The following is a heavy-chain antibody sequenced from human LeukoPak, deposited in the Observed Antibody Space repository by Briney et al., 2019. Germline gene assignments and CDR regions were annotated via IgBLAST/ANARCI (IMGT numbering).Heavy chain of an antibody. Sequence: PGGSLRLSCAASGFTFSSYAMHWVRQAPGKGLEWVAVISHDGSNKYYADSVKGRFTISRVNSKNTLYLQMNSLRAEDTAVCYCARDPHAGFGELLFSPGWFDPWGQGTLVTVSS. V-gene: IGHV3-30*04. CDR3: ARDPHAGFGELLFSPGWFDP. CDR2: ISHDGSNK. CDR1: GFTFSSYA. J-gene: IGHJ5*02. D-gene: IGHD3-10*01.